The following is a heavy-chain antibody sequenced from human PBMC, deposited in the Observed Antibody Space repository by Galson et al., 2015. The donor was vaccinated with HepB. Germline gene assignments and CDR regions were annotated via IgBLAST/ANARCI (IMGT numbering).Heavy chain of an antibody. J-gene: IGHJ6*02. Sequence: SVKVSCKASGYTFTSYYMHWVRQAPGQGLEWMGIINPSGGSTSYAQKLQGRVTMTRDTSTSTVYMELSSLRSEDTAVYYCARDRAAVAGATQSHPPAHPDYYYYYGMDVWGQGTTVTVSS. CDR2: INPSGGST. CDR3: ARDRAAVAGATQSHPPAHPDYYYYYGMDV. D-gene: IGHD6-19*01. CDR1: GYTFTSYY. V-gene: IGHV1-46*04.